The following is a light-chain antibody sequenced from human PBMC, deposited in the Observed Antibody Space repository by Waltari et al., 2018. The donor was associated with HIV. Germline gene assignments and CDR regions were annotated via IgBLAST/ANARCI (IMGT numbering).Light chain of an antibody. V-gene: IGLV1-47*01. Sequence: PPQRVTISCSGSNFNIGRNLVYWYQQFPGSAPKLLISTNSQRPSGVPDRFSGSKSGTSASLAISGLRSEDEADYYCAVWDDSLTGRVFGGGTKLTVL. CDR2: TNS. CDR3: AVWDDSLTGRV. J-gene: IGLJ3*02. CDR1: NFNIGRNL.